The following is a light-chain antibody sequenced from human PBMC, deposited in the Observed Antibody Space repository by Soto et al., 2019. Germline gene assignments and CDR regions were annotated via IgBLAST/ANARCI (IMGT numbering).Light chain of an antibody. CDR3: SSYSTSLTLVV. V-gene: IGLV2-14*03. CDR1: SSDVGGYNY. Sequence: QSALTQPASVSGSPGQSITISCTGTSSDVGGYNYVSWYQQHPGKAPKLMIYDVSNRPSGVSNRFSGSKSGNTASLTISGLQAEDEADYYCSSYSTSLTLVVFGGGTKLTVL. CDR2: DVS. J-gene: IGLJ2*01.